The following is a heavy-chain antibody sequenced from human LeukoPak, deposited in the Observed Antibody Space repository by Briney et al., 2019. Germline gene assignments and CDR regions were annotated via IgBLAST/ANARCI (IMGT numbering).Heavy chain of an antibody. CDR2: IYYSGST. J-gene: IGHJ4*02. Sequence: SETLSLTCTVSGGSISSYYWSWIRQPPGKGLEWIGYIYYSGSTNYNPSLKSRVTISVDTSKNQFSLKLSSATAADTAVYYCARTTSPTDTFDYWGQGTLVTVSS. CDR1: GGSISSYY. CDR3: ARTTSPTDTFDY. V-gene: IGHV4-59*08. D-gene: IGHD2-2*01.